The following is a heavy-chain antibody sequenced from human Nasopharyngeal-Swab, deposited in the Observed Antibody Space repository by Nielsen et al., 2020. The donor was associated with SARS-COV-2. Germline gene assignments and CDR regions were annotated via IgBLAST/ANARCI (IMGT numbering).Heavy chain of an antibody. CDR2: ISYDGSNK. V-gene: IGHV3-30-3*01. CDR3: ARPSSGSYQSYFDY. CDR1: GFTFSSYA. Sequence: GGSLRLSCAASGFTFSSYAMHWVRQAPGKGLEWVAVISYDGSNKYYADSVKGRFTISRENSKNTLYLQMNSLRAEDTAVYYCARPSSGSYQSYFDYWGQGTLVTVSS. J-gene: IGHJ4*02. D-gene: IGHD1-26*01.